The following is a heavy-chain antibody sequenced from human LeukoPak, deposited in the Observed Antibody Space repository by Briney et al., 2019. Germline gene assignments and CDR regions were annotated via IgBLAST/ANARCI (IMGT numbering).Heavy chain of an antibody. J-gene: IGHJ4*02. D-gene: IGHD7-27*01. Sequence: GGPLRLSCAASGFTFSSYAMHWVRQAPGKGLEWVAVISYDGSNKYYADSVKGRFTISRDNSKNTLYLQMNSLRAEDTAVYYCARVSGDNYWGQGTLVTVSS. CDR3: ARVSGDNY. V-gene: IGHV3-30-3*01. CDR1: GFTFSSYA. CDR2: ISYDGSNK.